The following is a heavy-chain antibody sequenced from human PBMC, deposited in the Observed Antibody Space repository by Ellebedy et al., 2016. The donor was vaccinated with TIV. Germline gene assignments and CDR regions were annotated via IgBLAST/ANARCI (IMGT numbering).Heavy chain of an antibody. Sequence: LSLTCAVSGFTFGSYAMNWVRQAPGKGLEWVSAISGSGSSANYTDSVKGRFTISRDNSRNTLYLQMNSLRAEDPAVYYCARDPGGGGNYGDNWFDPWGQGTLVTVSS. V-gene: IGHV3-23*01. J-gene: IGHJ5*02. CDR3: ARDPGGGGNYGDNWFDP. CDR1: GFTFGSYA. CDR2: ISGSGSSA. D-gene: IGHD4-17*01.